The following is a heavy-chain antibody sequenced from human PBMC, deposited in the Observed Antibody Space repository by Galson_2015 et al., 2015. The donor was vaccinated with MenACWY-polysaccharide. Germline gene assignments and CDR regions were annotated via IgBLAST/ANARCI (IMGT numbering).Heavy chain of an antibody. D-gene: IGHD3-10*01. V-gene: IGHV3-48*03. CDR3: ARELIRRAVREPYYYYGMDV. J-gene: IGHJ6*02. Sequence: SLRLSCAASGFTFSSYEMNWVRQAPGKGLEWVSYISSSGSTIYYADSVKGRFTISRDNAKNSLYLQMNSLRAEDTAVYYCARELIRRAVREPYYYYGMDVWGQGTTVTVSS. CDR2: ISSSGSTI. CDR1: GFTFSSYE.